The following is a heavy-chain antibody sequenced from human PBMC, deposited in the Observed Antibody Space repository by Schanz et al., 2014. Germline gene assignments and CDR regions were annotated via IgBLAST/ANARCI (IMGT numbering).Heavy chain of an antibody. CDR1: GFTFSTYA. V-gene: IGHV3-23*04. Sequence: EVQLVESGGGLVQPGGSLRLSCAASGFTFSTYAMNWVRQAPGKGLEWVSGISGSGGDTYYVDSVKGRFTVSRDNSETTLYLQMNSLRAEDTATSYCTKPTPAYTSTWYTYYFDYWGQGTLVTVSS. CDR3: TKPTPAYTSTWYTYYFDY. CDR2: ISGSGGDT. J-gene: IGHJ4*02. D-gene: IGHD6-13*01.